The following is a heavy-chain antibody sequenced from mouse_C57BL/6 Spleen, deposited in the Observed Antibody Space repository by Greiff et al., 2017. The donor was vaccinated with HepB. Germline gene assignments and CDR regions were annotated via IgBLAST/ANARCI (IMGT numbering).Heavy chain of an antibody. CDR3: ARKAQATFDY. CDR2: IYPGRGST. V-gene: IGHV1-55*01. Sequence: VQLQQSGAELVKPGASVKMSCKASGYTFTSYWITWVKQRPGQGLEWNGDIYPGRGSTNYNEKFKSKATLTVDTSSSTAYMQLSSLTSEDSAVYYWARKAQATFDYWGQGTTLTVSP. CDR1: GYTFTSYW. J-gene: IGHJ2*01. D-gene: IGHD3-2*02.